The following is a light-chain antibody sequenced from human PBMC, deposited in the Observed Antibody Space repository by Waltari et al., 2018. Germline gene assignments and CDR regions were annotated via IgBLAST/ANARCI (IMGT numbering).Light chain of an antibody. CDR2: DVS. CDR1: SSDVGGYNY. Sequence: QSALTQPASVSGSPGQSITISCTGTSSDVGGYNYVSWYQQHPGKAPKLMIYDVSERPSGVSNRFSGSKSGYTASLTISGLQAEDEADYYCNSYAGSSSWVFGGGTKLTVL. V-gene: IGLV2-14*01. J-gene: IGLJ3*02. CDR3: NSYAGSSSWV.